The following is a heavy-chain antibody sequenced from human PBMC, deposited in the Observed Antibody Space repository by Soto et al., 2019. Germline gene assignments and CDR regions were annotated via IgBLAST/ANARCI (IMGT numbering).Heavy chain of an antibody. Sequence: GGSLRLSCAASGFTFSSYAMHWVRQAPGKGLEWVAVISYDGSNKYYADSVKGRFTISRDNSKNTLYLQMNSLRAEDTAVYYCARDSRERLYIVGATYPGHTFDDWGQGTLVTVSS. D-gene: IGHD1-26*01. J-gene: IGHJ4*02. V-gene: IGHV3-30-3*01. CDR2: ISYDGSNK. CDR3: ARDSRERLYIVGATYPGHTFDD. CDR1: GFTFSSYA.